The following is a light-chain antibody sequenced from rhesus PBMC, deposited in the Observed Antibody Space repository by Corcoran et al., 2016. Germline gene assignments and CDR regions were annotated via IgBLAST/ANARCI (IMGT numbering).Light chain of an antibody. V-gene: IGKV1-18*01. J-gene: IGKJ1*01. CDR2: GTS. CDR1: QAISGW. CDR3: QQGYNTPCT. Sequence: DIQMTQSPSSLSTSIGDKVTITCRASQAISGWLAWYQQKPGKPPKLLIYGTSSLQKGVPSRCSGSGSGTDYTLPISSRQPEDFATYCCQQGYNTPCTFGQGTKVEIK.